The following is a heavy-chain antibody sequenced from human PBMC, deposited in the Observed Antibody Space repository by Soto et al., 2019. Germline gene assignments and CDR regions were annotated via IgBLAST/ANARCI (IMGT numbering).Heavy chain of an antibody. CDR2: IYYSGST. Sequence: ETLSLTCSVFGGSINSYYWSWIRQPPGKGLEWIGYIYYSGSTNYNPSLKSRVTISVDTSKNQFSLKLSSVTAADTAVYYCARHQRIGGLDVWGQGTTVTV. V-gene: IGHV4-59*01. CDR3: ARHQRIGGLDV. CDR1: GGSINSYY. D-gene: IGHD1-1*01. J-gene: IGHJ6*02.